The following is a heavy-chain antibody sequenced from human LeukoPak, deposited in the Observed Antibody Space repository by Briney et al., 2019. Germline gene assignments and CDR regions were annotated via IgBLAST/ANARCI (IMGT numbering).Heavy chain of an antibody. CDR2: TYYRSKWYN. CDR3: ARERREQWLVLGYYYGMDV. D-gene: IGHD6-19*01. Sequence: SQTLSLTCAISGDSVSSNSAAWNWIRQSPSRGPEWLGRTYYRSKWYNDYAVSVKSRITINPDTSKNQFSLQLNSVTPEDTAVYYCARERREQWLVLGYYYGMDVWGQGTTVTVSS. V-gene: IGHV6-1*01. J-gene: IGHJ6*02. CDR1: GDSVSSNSAA.